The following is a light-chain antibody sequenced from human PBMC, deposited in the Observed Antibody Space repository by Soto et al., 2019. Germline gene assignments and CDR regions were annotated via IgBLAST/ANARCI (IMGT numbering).Light chain of an antibody. Sequence: IQMTQSPSSLSASVGDSVTITCRASQNSDNYLNWYQQKPGKAPKVLIYAASSLQGGVPSRFSGSGSGTDFTLTISSLHPEDCATSYGLERSSTPLTFGGGTKVDI. V-gene: IGKV1-39*01. CDR2: AAS. J-gene: IGKJ4*02. CDR3: LERSSTPLT. CDR1: QNSDNY.